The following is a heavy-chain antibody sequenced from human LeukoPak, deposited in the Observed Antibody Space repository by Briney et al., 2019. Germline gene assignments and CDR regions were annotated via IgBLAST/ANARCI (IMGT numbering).Heavy chain of an antibody. CDR2: INLDGTEE. Sequence: GGSLRLSCAASGFVFSTYWMTWVRQAPGKGLEWVANINLDGTEEHYVDSSLKGRFTISRDNAKNSLYLQMTSLRVEDTAVYYCASGRHDFLHWGQGTLVTVSS. D-gene: IGHD3/OR15-3a*01. CDR3: ASGRHDFLH. CDR1: GFVFSTYW. J-gene: IGHJ4*02. V-gene: IGHV3-7*01.